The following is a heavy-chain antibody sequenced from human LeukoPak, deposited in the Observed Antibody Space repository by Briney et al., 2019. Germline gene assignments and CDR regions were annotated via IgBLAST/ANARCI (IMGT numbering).Heavy chain of an antibody. V-gene: IGHV3-48*04. CDR1: GFTFSSYA. J-gene: IGHJ4*02. CDR3: ARDLTPDTFTGSDY. Sequence: GGSLRLSCAASGFTFSSYAMSWVRQAPGKGLEWVSYISSSGSTIYYADSAKGRFTISRDNAKNSLYLQMNSLRAEDTAVYYCARDLTPDTFTGSDYWGQGALVTVSS. D-gene: IGHD4-17*01. CDR2: ISSSGSTI.